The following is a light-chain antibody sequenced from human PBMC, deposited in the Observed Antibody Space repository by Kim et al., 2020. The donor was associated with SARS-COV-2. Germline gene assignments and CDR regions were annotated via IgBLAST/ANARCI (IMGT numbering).Light chain of an antibody. CDR3: QVWDSSSDHNYV. J-gene: IGLJ1*01. Sequence: SYELTQPPSVPVAPGKTARITCGGNNIGSKSVHWYQQKPGQAPVLVIYYDSDRPSGIPERFSGSNSGNTATLTISRVEAGDEADYYCQVWDSSSDHNYVFGTGTKVTVL. CDR1: NIGSKS. V-gene: IGLV3-21*04. CDR2: YDS.